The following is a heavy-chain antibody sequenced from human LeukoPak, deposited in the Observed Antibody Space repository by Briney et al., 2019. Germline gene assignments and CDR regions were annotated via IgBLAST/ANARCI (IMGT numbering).Heavy chain of an antibody. J-gene: IGHJ4*02. Sequence: SETLSLTCTVSGYSISSGYYWGWIRQPPGKGLEWIGSIYHSGSTYYNPSLKSRVTISVDTSKNQFSLKLSSVTAADTAVYYCARVAWFQPPYFDYWGQGTLVTVSS. V-gene: IGHV4-38-2*02. CDR3: ARVAWFQPPYFDY. CDR2: IYHSGST. D-gene: IGHD3-22*01. CDR1: GYSISSGYY.